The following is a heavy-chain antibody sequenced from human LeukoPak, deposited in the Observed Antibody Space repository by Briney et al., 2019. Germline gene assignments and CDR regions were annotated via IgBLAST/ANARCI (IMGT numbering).Heavy chain of an antibody. J-gene: IGHJ4*02. D-gene: IGHD3-10*01. CDR2: IYPGDSDT. Sequence: GESLKISCKASGYSFTSYWIGWVRQMPGKGLEWMGIIYPGDSDTRYSPSFQGHVTISADKSISTAYLQWSSLKASDTAMYYCARQSRDGSKTRGYYFDYWGQGTLVTVSS. CDR3: ARQSRDGSKTRGYYFDY. CDR1: GYSFTSYW. V-gene: IGHV5-51*01.